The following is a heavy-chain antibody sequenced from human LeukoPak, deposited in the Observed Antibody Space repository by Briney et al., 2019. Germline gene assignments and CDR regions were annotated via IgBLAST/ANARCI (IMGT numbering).Heavy chain of an antibody. CDR1: GYTFTSYY. Sequence: ASVKVSCKASGYTFTSYYMHWVRQAPGQGLEWMGIINPSGGSTSYAQKFQGRVTMTRDTSISTAYMELSRLRSDDTAVYYCARDGEELGYNWFDPWGQGTLVTVSS. CDR3: ARDGEELGYNWFDP. J-gene: IGHJ5*02. V-gene: IGHV1-46*01. CDR2: INPSGGST. D-gene: IGHD1-7*01.